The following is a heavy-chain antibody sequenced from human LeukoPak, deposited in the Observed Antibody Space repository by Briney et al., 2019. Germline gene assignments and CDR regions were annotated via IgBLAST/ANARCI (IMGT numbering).Heavy chain of an antibody. D-gene: IGHD1-26*01. CDR2: IYYSGST. CDR3: ARQSSGSHLGQDY. J-gene: IGHJ4*02. CDR1: GGSISSYY. Sequence: SETLSLTCTVSGGSISSYYWSWIRQPPGKGLEWIGYIYYSGSTNYNPSLKSRVTISVDTSKNQFSLKLSSVTAADTAVYYCARQSSGSHLGQDYWGQGTLVTVSS. V-gene: IGHV4-59*08.